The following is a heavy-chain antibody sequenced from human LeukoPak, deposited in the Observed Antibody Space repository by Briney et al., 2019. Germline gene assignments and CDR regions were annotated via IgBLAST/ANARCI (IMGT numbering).Heavy chain of an antibody. CDR3: AKSDIFLYYYYMDV. V-gene: IGHV3-30*02. CDR1: GFTFSSYG. J-gene: IGHJ6*03. Sequence: PGGSLRLSCAASGFTFSSYGMHWVRQAPGKGLEWVAFIRYDGSNKYYADSVKGRFTISRDNSKNTLNLQMNSLRAEDTAVYYCAKSDIFLYYYYMDVWGKGTTVTISS. D-gene: IGHD3-9*01. CDR2: IRYDGSNK.